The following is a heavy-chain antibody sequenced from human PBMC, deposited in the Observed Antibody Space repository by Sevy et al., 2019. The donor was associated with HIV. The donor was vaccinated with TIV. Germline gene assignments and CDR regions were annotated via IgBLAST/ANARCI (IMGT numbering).Heavy chain of an antibody. CDR2: ISFDGSHK. D-gene: IGHD3-3*01. J-gene: IGHJ6*02. CDR1: AFTFSTYG. CDR3: ARDLRPHLLYSDFWSGYSGMDV. Sequence: GGSLRLSCVASAFTFSTYGMHWVRQAPGKGLEWASVISFDGSHKYYADSVKSRCTVSRDNSKNTLNLQMNSLRAEDTAVYYCARDLRPHLLYSDFWSGYSGMDVWGQGTTVTVSS. V-gene: IGHV3-30*03.